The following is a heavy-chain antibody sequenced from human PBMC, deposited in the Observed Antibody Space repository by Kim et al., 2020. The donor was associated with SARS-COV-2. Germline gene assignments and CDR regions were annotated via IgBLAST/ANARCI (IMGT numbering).Heavy chain of an antibody. CDR1: GGSISSYY. J-gene: IGHJ6*03. CDR2: IYYSGST. V-gene: IGHV4-59*01. CDR3: ARVQGYDFWSGKYHYYYY. D-gene: IGHD3-3*01. Sequence: SETLSLTCTVSGGSISSYYWSWIRQPPGKGLEWIGYIYYSGSTNYNPSLKSRVTISVDTSKNQFSLKLSSVTSADTAVYYFARVQGYDFWSGKYHYYYY.